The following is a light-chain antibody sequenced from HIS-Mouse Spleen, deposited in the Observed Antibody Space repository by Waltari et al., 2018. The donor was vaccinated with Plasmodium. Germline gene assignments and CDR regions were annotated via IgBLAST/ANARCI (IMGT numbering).Light chain of an antibody. CDR1: KLGDNY. J-gene: IGLJ2*01. CDR2: QES. CDR3: QAWDSSTAWV. Sequence: SYELTQPPSVSVSPGQTASITCSGDKLGDNYACWYQQKTGQSPVLVIYQESKRPSGIPERFSGSNSGNTATLTISGTQAMDEADYYCQAWDSSTAWVFGGGTKLTVL. V-gene: IGLV3-1*01.